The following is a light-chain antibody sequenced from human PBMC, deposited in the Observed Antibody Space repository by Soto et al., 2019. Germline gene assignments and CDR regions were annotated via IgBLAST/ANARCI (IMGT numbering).Light chain of an antibody. V-gene: IGKV3-15*01. CDR2: DAS. J-gene: IGKJ4*01. Sequence: EIVLTQSPGILSLSPGERATLSCRASQSVSNDFLAWYQQKQGQTPRILIYDASTRDTDIPARFSGSGSGTDCTLTISRLLSEDFEVYYCHQYYKWPLTFGGGTKVDIK. CDR3: HQYYKWPLT. CDR1: QSVSNDF.